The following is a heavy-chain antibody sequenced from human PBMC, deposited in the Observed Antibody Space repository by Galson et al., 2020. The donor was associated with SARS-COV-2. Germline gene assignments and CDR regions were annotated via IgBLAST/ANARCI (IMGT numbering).Heavy chain of an antibody. V-gene: IGHV3-23*01. CDR1: GFTYSSYA. J-gene: IGHJ4*02. Sequence: GGSLRLSCAASGFTYSSYAMSWVRQAPGKGLEWVSAISGSGGRTYYADSVKGRFTISRDNSKNTLFLQMSGLRAEDTAVYYCAKPKGGYDFRSGYPFDYWGQGTLVTVSS. D-gene: IGHD3-3*01. CDR3: AKPKGGYDFRSGYPFDY. CDR2: ISGSGGRT.